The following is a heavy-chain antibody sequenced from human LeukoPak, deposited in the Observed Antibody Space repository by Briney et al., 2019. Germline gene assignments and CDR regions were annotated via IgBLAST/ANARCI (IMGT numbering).Heavy chain of an antibody. CDR2: IKQDGSEK. D-gene: IGHD3-22*01. V-gene: IGHV3-7*03. CDR1: GFTFSSYA. CDR3: TRDGSGYDH. J-gene: IGHJ5*02. Sequence: GGSLRLSCAASGFTFSSYAMSWVRQAPGKGLEWVANIKQDGSEKYYVDSVKGRFTISRDNAKNSLYLQMNGLRAEDTAVYYCTRDGSGYDHWGQGTLVTVSS.